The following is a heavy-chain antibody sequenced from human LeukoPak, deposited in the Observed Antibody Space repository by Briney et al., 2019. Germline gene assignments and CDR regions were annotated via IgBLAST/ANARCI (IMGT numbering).Heavy chain of an antibody. V-gene: IGHV6-1*01. CDR1: GDSASSNSAA. J-gene: IGHJ4*02. CDR2: TYYRSKWYY. Sequence: SQTLSLTCAISGDSASSNSAAWNWIRQSPSRGLEWLGRTYYRSKWYYDYAVAVKSRISINPDTSKNQFSLQLSSVTPEDTAVYYCARDPVGGSTIFDYWGQGTLVTVSS. D-gene: IGHD1-26*01. CDR3: ARDPVGGSTIFDY.